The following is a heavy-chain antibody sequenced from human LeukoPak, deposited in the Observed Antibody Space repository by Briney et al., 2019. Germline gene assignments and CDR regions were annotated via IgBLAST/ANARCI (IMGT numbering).Heavy chain of an antibody. D-gene: IGHD2-8*01. CDR1: GGTFCSYA. CDR3: ARDRVLKAFDI. V-gene: IGHV1-69*05. Sequence: SVKVSCKASGGTFCSYAVSWVRQAPGQGLEWMGGIIPIFGTANYAQKFQGRVTITTDESTSTAYMELSSLRSEDTAVYYCARDRVLKAFDIWGQGTMVTVSS. CDR2: IIPIFGTA. J-gene: IGHJ3*02.